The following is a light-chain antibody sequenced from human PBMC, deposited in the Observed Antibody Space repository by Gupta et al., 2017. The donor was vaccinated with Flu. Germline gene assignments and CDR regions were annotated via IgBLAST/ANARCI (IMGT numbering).Light chain of an antibody. J-gene: IGLJ3*02. V-gene: IGLV2-14*01. CDR3: SSYVSTSTLWV. Sequence: QSALTQPASVSGSPGQSITISCSGTSSDVGDYNFVSWYQHHPGKAPKLMIYEVSNRPSGVSNRFSGSKSGNTASLTISGLQAEDEADYYCSSYVSTSTLWVFGGGTKLTVL. CDR2: EVS. CDR1: SSDVGDYNF.